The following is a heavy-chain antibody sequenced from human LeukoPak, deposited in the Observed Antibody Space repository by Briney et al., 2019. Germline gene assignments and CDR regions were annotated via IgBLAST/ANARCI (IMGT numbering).Heavy chain of an antibody. D-gene: IGHD5-24*01. CDR1: GFTFDDYG. J-gene: IGHJ4*02. CDR2: INWNGGST. V-gene: IGHV3-20*04. Sequence: GGSLRPSCAASGFTFDDYGMSWVRQAPGKGLEWVSGINWNGGSTGYADSVKGRFTISRDNAKNSLYLQMNSLRAEDTALYYCARGPRGWPLTFFDYWGQGTLVTVSS. CDR3: ARGPRGWPLTFFDY.